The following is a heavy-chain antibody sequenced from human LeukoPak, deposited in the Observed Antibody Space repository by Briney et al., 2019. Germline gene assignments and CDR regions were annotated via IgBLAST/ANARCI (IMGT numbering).Heavy chain of an antibody. CDR2: ISAYNGKT. D-gene: IGHD3-10*01. V-gene: IGHV1-18*01. Sequence: ASVKVSCKASGYTFSSYGISWVRQAPGQGLEWMGWISAYNGKTEFAQRFQDRVTMTTDTSTTTAYMELRSLRSDDTAMYYCARDHEDVYGSGSYKLWGQGTRVTVSS. CDR1: GYTFSSYG. J-gene: IGHJ4*02. CDR3: ARDHEDVYGSGSYKL.